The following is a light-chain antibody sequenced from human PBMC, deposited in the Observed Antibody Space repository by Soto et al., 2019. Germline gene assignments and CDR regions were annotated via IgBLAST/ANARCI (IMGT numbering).Light chain of an antibody. CDR1: QSVTSN. J-gene: IGKJ5*01. CDR2: DAS. Sequence: EIVLTQSLDTLSFSPGERAILSCRASQSVTSNLAWYQQKQGRAPRLLIYDASTRATGIPAKFSGSGSGTDFTLTISSLEPEDSAVYYCQQRETFGQGTRLEIK. V-gene: IGKV3-11*01. CDR3: QQRET.